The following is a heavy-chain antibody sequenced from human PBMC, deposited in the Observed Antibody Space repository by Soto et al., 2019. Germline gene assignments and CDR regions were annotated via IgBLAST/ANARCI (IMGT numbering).Heavy chain of an antibody. Sequence: QIQLVQSGAEVKKPGASVKVSCKASGYNFFDYGVSWVRQAPGQGLEWMGWVSPKSGNTDYARKVQGRVTMTTYISTSTAYMELRLLISDDTVVYHCARSRTVSSIGPLLVWGHGNMVSVS. D-gene: IGHD1-1*01. CDR2: VSPKSGNT. CDR3: ARSRTVSSIGPLLV. V-gene: IGHV1-18*01. CDR1: GYNFFDYG. J-gene: IGHJ6*02.